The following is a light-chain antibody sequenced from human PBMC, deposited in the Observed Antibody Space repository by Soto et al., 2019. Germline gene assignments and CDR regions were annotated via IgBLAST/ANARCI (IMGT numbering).Light chain of an antibody. CDR1: QSVSSY. V-gene: IGKV3-11*01. J-gene: IGKJ2*01. Sequence: EIVLTQSPATLSSSPGERVTLSCRASQSVSSYLAWYQQKPGQAPRLLIYDASNRATGIPARFSGSGSGTDFTLTISSLEPEDFAVYYCQLRHNWPPKYTFGQGTKLEIK. CDR3: QLRHNWPPKYT. CDR2: DAS.